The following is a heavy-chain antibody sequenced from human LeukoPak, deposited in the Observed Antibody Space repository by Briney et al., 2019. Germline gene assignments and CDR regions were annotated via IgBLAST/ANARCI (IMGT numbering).Heavy chain of an antibody. D-gene: IGHD3-10*01. J-gene: IGHJ4*02. V-gene: IGHV3-30*07. CDR3: ATSDYCDSGRGGVSPSDH. Sequence: PGRCLRLSWAAAGFTFSSYAMQCVSQAAGKGLEWVAVISYDGSKKYYADSVKGRFTIARDNSKNTLYLQMDSLRAEDTAVYYCATSDYCDSGRGGVSPSDHWGQRTLVTVSS. CDR2: ISYDGSKK. CDR1: GFTFSSYA.